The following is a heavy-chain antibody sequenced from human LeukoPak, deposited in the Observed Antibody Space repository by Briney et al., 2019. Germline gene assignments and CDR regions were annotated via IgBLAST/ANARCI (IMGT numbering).Heavy chain of an antibody. CDR2: ISWNSGTI. CDR1: GFTFDDYA. CDR3: AKDSGSRYYWYFDL. Sequence: GRSLRLSCAASGFTFDDYAMHWVRQAPGKGLEWVSGISWNSGTIGYADSVKGRFTISRDNAKNSLYLQMNSLRAEDTALYYCAKDSGSRYYWYFDLWGRGTLVTVSS. J-gene: IGHJ2*01. D-gene: IGHD1-26*01. V-gene: IGHV3-9*01.